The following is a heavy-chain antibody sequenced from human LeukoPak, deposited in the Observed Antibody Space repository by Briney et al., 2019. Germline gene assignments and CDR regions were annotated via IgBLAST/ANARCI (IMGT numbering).Heavy chain of an antibody. Sequence: SETLSLTCAVYGGSFSGYYWSWIRQPPGKGLEWIGEINHSGSTNYNPSLKSRVTISVDTPKNQFSLKLSSVTAADTAVYYCARGVWLRMGYYYGMDVWGQGTTVTVSS. CDR2: INHSGST. CDR3: ARGVWLRMGYYYGMDV. J-gene: IGHJ6*02. CDR1: GGSFSGYY. V-gene: IGHV4-34*01. D-gene: IGHD5-12*01.